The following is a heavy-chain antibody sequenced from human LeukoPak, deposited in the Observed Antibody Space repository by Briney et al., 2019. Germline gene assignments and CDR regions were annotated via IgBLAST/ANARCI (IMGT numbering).Heavy chain of an antibody. CDR2: ISSSSSYI. V-gene: IGHV3-21*01. CDR1: GFTFSSYS. Sequence: PGGSLRLSCAASGFTFSSYSMNWVRQAPGRGLEWVSSISSSSSYIYYADSVKGRFTISRDNAKNSLYLQMNSLRAEDTAVYYCASHYDILTGYYSGLDYWGQGTLVTVSS. J-gene: IGHJ4*02. CDR3: ASHYDILTGYYSGLDY. D-gene: IGHD3-9*01.